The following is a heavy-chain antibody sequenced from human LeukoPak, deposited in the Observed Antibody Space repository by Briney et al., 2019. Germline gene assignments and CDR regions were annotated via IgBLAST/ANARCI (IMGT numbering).Heavy chain of an antibody. V-gene: IGHV3-30*02. CDR3: AKDLASGYYSARGYFDY. Sequence: GGSLRLSCAASGFTFSSYGMHWVRQAPGKGLEWVAFIRYDGSNKCYTDSVKGRFTISRDNPKNTLYLQMNSLRAEDTAVYYCAKDLASGYYSARGYFDYWGQGTLVTVSS. CDR1: GFTFSSYG. J-gene: IGHJ4*02. D-gene: IGHD3-22*01. CDR2: IRYDGSNK.